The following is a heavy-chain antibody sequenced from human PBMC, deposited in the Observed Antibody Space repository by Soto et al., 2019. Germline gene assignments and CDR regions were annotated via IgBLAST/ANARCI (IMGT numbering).Heavy chain of an antibody. CDR3: AREGYCSSTSCYIDNY. D-gene: IGHD2-2*01. CDR2: INPNSGGT. Sequence: ASVKVSCKASGYTFTGYYVHWVRQAPGQGLEWMGWINPNSGGTNYAQKFQGRVTMTRGTSISTAYMELSRLRYDDTAVYYCAREGYCSSTSCYIDNYWGQGTLVTVSS. V-gene: IGHV1-2*02. J-gene: IGHJ4*02. CDR1: GYTFTGYY.